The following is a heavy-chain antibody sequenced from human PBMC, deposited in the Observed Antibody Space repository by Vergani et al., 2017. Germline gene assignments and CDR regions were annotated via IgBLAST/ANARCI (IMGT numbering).Heavy chain of an antibody. Sequence: EVHLVESGGGLVPPGRSLRLSCSGSGFTLGDYAMTWVRQAPGKGLEWVAFIWSKPYGVTTEYAASVKGRFTISRNDSKSIAYLQMSSLKAEDTAVYYRTRDRLDYIYAYFDYGGKGTL. D-gene: IGHD4-11*01. J-gene: IGHJ4*02. CDR1: GFTLGDYA. CDR3: TRDRLDYIYAYFDY. V-gene: IGHV3-49*04. CDR2: IWSKPYGVTT.